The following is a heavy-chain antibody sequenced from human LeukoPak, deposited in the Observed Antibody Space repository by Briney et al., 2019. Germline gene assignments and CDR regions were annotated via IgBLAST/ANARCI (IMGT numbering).Heavy chain of an antibody. V-gene: IGHV5-10-1*01. CDR1: GYSFTSYW. CDR3: ARLSFGEGYYYGMYG. Sequence: GESPQISCKGSGYSFTSYWISWVRQMPGKGLEWRGRIDPSDSYTNYSPYFEGHVTISAEKSNSNAYLQSSSLKASDTAMYYCARLSFGEGYYYGMYGWGQGTTLPVS. J-gene: IGHJ6*02. D-gene: IGHD3-10*01. CDR2: IDPSDSYT.